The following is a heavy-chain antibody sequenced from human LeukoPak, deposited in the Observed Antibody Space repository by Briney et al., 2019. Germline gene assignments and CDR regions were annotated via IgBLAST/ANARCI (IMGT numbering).Heavy chain of an antibody. Sequence: SETLSLTCTVSGGSISSYYWSWIRQPAGKGLEWIGRIYTSGSTNYNPSLTSRGTMSVDTSKNQCSLKLSSVTAADTAVYYCARVHAYYYYMDVWGKGTTVTVSS. V-gene: IGHV4-4*07. CDR1: GGSISSYY. D-gene: IGHD2-8*01. CDR3: ARVHAYYYYMDV. CDR2: IYTSGST. J-gene: IGHJ6*03.